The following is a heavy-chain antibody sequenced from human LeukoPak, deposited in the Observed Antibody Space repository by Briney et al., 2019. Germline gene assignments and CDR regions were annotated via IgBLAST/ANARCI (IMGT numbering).Heavy chain of an antibody. D-gene: IGHD4-17*01. Sequence: PSETLSPTCAVYGGSFSGYYWSWIRQPPGKGLEWIGEINHSGSTNYNPSLKSRVTISVDTSKNQFSLKLSSVTAADTAVYYCASTDDYGDSRGDYWGQGTLVTVSS. CDR2: INHSGST. V-gene: IGHV4-34*01. CDR3: ASTDDYGDSRGDY. CDR1: GGSFSGYY. J-gene: IGHJ4*02.